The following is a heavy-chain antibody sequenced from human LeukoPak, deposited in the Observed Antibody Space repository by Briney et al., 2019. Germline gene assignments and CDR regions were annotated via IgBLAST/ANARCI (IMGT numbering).Heavy chain of an antibody. CDR2: IKSKTDGGTT. CDR3: TSGGAHYDYVWGSYRVDY. V-gene: IGHV3-15*01. D-gene: IGHD3-16*02. CDR1: GFTFSNAW. J-gene: IGHJ4*02. Sequence: GGSLRLSCAASGFTFSNAWMSWVRQAPGKGLEWVGRIKSKTDGGTTDYAAPVKGRFTISRDDSKNTLYLQMSSLKTEDTAVYYCTSGGAHYDYVWGSYRVDYWGQGTLVTVSS.